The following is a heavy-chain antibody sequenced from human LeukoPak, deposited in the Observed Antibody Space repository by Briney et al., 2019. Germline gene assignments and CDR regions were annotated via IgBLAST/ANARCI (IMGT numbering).Heavy chain of an antibody. CDR2: IIPIFGTA. D-gene: IGHD2-2*01. J-gene: IGHJ3*02. Sequence: SVKVSCKASGGTFSSYAISCVRQAPGQGLEWMGGIIPIFGTANYAQKFQGRVTITADESTSTAYMELSSLRSEDTAVYYCATYCSSTSCPTPPDAFDIWGQGTMVTVSS. V-gene: IGHV1-69*13. CDR3: ATYCSSTSCPTPPDAFDI. CDR1: GGTFSSYA.